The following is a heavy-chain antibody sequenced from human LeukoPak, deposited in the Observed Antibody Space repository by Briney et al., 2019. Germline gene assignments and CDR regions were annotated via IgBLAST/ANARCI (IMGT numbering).Heavy chain of an antibody. CDR2: ISSSSSAK. Sequence: PGGSLRLSCATSGFTSRIYRLNWDRQAPGKGLEWVSCISSSSSAKYYADSVKGRFTISGDNAKNTLYLQMNSLRAEDTAVYYCARDRGRSSSSSEGFDPWGQGTLVTVSS. CDR3: ARDRGRSSSSSEGFDP. V-gene: IGHV3-48*04. J-gene: IGHJ5*02. D-gene: IGHD6-6*01. CDR1: GFTSRIYR.